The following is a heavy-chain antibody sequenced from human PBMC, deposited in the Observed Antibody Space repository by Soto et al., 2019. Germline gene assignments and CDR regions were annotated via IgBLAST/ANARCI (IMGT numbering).Heavy chain of an antibody. CDR1: GYTFSSNG. Sequence: QVQLVQSGAEVKKPGASVKVSCKASGYTFSSNGVSWVRQAPGQGLEWMGWISTFNGNAHSAQKFQGRVTMTTDTSTNTAYMELRSLRYDDTAVYYCASLHGYSSGGYDYWGQGTLVTV. J-gene: IGHJ4*02. CDR2: ISTFNGNA. D-gene: IGHD6-19*01. V-gene: IGHV1-18*01. CDR3: ASLHGYSSGGYDY.